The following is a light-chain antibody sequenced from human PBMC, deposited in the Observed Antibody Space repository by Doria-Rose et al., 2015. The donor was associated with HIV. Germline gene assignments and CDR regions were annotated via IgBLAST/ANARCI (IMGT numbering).Light chain of an antibody. CDR3: QSYDSNNHWV. Sequence: LTQPPSVSGSPGKTVTISCTRSSGSIASNFVQWYQQRPGSSPSVVIYEDNQRPSGVPDRFSGSIDSSSSSASLTISGLQTEDEADYYCQSYDSNNHWVFGGGTRLTVL. CDR1: SGSIASNF. J-gene: IGLJ3*02. CDR2: EDN. V-gene: IGLV6-57*01.